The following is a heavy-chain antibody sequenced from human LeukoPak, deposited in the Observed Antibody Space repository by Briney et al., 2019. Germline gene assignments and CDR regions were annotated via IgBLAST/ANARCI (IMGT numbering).Heavy chain of an antibody. CDR2: IYHRGSS. CDR3: TRRRYFDP. V-gene: IGHV4-34*01. Sequence: SETLSLTCAVHGGSFSGYCWCWIRHPPGEGLEWIGEIYHRGSSNYNLSLPSRVTSSLATSKQQSYLKLRCVTAADTAVYCCTRRRYFDPWGRGTLVTVSS. CDR1: GGSFSGYC. J-gene: IGHJ2*01.